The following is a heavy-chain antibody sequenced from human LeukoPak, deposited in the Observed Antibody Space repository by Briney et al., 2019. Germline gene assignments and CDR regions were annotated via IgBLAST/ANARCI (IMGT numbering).Heavy chain of an antibody. Sequence: PGGSLRLSCAASGFTFSRYWMTWVRQAPGKGLEGVANIKQDGSEKYYVDSVKGRFTISRDNAKNSLYLQMNSLRAEDTAVYYCAREFLAFDIWGQGTMVTVSS. J-gene: IGHJ3*02. CDR3: AREFLAFDI. CDR1: GFTFSRYW. CDR2: IKQDGSEK. V-gene: IGHV3-7*01.